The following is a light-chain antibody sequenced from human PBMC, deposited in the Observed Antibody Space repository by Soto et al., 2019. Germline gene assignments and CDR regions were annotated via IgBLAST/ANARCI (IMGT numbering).Light chain of an antibody. CDR1: SSDVGGYNY. CDR2: DVS. CDR3: SSYASSSTRV. J-gene: IGLJ3*02. Sequence: QSALTQPASVSGSPGQSITISCTGTSSDVGGYNYVSWYQQHPGKAPKLMIYDVSTRPSGVSYRFSGSKSGNTACLTISGLQAEDEDDYYCSSYASSSTRVFGGGTKLTVL. V-gene: IGLV2-14*01.